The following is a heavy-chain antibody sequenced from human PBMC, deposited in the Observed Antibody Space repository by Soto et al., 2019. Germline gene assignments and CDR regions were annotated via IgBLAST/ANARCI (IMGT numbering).Heavy chain of an antibody. Sequence: SVKVSCKASGGTFSSYAISWVRQAPGQGLEWMGGIIPIFGTANYAQKFQGRVTITADESTSTAYMELSSLRSEDTAVYYCARDTRGVAASPGYYYYGMDVWGQGTTVTSP. V-gene: IGHV1-69*13. D-gene: IGHD6-6*01. CDR1: GGTFSSYA. CDR3: ARDTRGVAASPGYYYYGMDV. J-gene: IGHJ6*02. CDR2: IIPIFGTA.